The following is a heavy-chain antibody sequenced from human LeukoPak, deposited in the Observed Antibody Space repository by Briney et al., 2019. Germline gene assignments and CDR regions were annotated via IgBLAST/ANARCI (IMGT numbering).Heavy chain of an antibody. CDR3: ARDRGSLASHGFDAFDI. CDR2: IKQDGGEK. CDR1: GFTFSNYW. V-gene: IGHV3-7*01. D-gene: IGHD3-16*01. J-gene: IGHJ3*02. Sequence: GGSLRLSCAASGFTFSNYWMNWVRQAPGKGLEWVANIKQDGGEKSYVDSVKGRFTISRDNAKNPLHLQMNSLRAEDTAVYYCARDRGSLASHGFDAFDIWGQGTMVTVSS.